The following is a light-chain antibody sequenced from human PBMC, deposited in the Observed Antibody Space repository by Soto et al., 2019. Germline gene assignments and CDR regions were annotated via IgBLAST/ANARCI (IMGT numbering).Light chain of an antibody. J-gene: IGKJ3*01. V-gene: IGKV3-20*01. CDR2: GAS. Sequence: EIVLTQSPGTLSFSPGERATLTCRASQSVSSSYLAWFQQKPGQAPRLLIYGASSRATAITDRFSRSGSGTDFTLTISRLEPEDFAVYYCQQYGNAPFTFGPVTKVDIK. CDR1: QSVSSSY. CDR3: QQYGNAPFT.